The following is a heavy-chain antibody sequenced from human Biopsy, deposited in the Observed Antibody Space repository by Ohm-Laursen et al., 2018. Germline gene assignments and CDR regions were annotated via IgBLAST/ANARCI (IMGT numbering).Heavy chain of an antibody. CDR2: IWDDDSNK. Sequence: SLSLSCSPSGFTFSSYGLHWVRQAPGKGMEWVEAIWDDDSNKNYADSVKGRFTISRDNSKNTLYLQMNSLRGEDTAVYYCAKCMTGGSNYYFHHCGQGTLVTVSS. CDR1: GFTFSSYG. J-gene: IGHJ4*02. V-gene: IGHV3-33*06. D-gene: IGHD2-8*01. CDR3: AKCMTGGSNYYFHH.